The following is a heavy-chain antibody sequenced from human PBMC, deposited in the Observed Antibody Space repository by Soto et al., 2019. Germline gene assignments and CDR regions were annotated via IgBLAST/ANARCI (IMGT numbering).Heavy chain of an antibody. V-gene: IGHV3-48*01. CDR3: ARARYGDYVSDY. D-gene: IGHD4-17*01. J-gene: IGHJ4*02. CDR1: EFTVNSYS. CDR2: SITYSSPI. Sequence: WSLTLSCAASEFTVNSYSMNLVRQAPGKGLEWVSYSITYSSPIFYADSVKGRFTVSRDSATNSLYLQMNSLRAEYTAMYYCARARYGDYVSDYWGQGTLVTVSS.